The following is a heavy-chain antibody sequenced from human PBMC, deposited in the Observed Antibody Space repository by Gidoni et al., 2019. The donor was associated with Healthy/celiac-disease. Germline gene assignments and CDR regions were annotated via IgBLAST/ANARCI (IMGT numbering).Heavy chain of an antibody. D-gene: IGHD2-15*01. J-gene: IGHJ5*02. CDR2: IYYSGST. V-gene: IGHV4-59*01. Sequence: QVQLQESGPGLVTPSETLSLTCTVSGVSISSYYWSWIRPPPGKGLEWIGYIYYSGSTNYNPSLKSRVTISVDTSKNQFSLKLSSVTAADTAVYYCARDLDCSGGSCYSGHWFDPWGQGTLVTVSS. CDR3: ARDLDCSGGSCYSGHWFDP. CDR1: GVSISSYY.